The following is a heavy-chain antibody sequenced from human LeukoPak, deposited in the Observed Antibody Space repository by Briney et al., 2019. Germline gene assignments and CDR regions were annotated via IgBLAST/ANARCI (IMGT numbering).Heavy chain of an antibody. CDR2: ISSSSTI. J-gene: IGHJ4*02. CDR3: ARKVLWFGELLSAPLDY. Sequence: GESLRLSCAASGFTFSSYSMNWVRQAPGKGLEWVSYISSSSTIYYADSVKGRFTISRDNAKNSLYLQMNSLRAEDTAVYYCARKVLWFGELLSAPLDYWGQGTLVTVSS. V-gene: IGHV3-48*04. D-gene: IGHD3-10*01. CDR1: GFTFSSYS.